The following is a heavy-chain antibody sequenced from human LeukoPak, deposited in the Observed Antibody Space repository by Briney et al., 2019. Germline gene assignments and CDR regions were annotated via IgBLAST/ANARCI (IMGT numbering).Heavy chain of an antibody. CDR3: ARSHYYDSSGSFDYVYGLDV. J-gene: IGHJ6*02. Sequence: GGSLRLSCAASGFNFSNYWMHWVRQVPGKGPVWVSRINSDGSSTRYADSVKGRFTISRDNAKNMLSLQMNSLRVEDTAVYYCARSHYYDSSGSFDYVYGLDVWGQGTTVTVSS. V-gene: IGHV3-74*01. CDR2: INSDGSST. D-gene: IGHD3-22*01. CDR1: GFNFSNYW.